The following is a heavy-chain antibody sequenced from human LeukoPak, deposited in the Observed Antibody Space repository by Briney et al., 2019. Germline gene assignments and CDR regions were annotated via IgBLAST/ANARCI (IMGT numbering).Heavy chain of an antibody. CDR2: IYTSGST. V-gene: IGHV4-61*02. CDR3: AREGEGLGAYEYFQH. D-gene: IGHD1-26*01. CDR1: GGSISSGSYY. J-gene: IGHJ1*01. Sequence: SETLSLTCTVSGGSISSGSYYWSWIRQPAGKGLEWIGRIYTSGSTNYNPSLKSRVTISVDTSKNQFSLKLSSVTAADTAVYYCAREGEGLGAYEYFQHWGQGTLVTVSS.